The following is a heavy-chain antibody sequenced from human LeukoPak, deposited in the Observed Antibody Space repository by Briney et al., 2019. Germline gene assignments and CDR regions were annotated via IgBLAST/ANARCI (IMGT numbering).Heavy chain of an antibody. J-gene: IGHJ4*02. CDR2: ISVSGGSR. Sequence: GGSLRLSCAASGFTFNSYAMSWVRQAPGKGLEWVSGISVSGGSRDYADSVRGRFTITRDNSENTLYLEMNSLRPEDTAVYYCVPTRGEVFCDSSGYYQTIDYWGQGTLVTVSS. V-gene: IGHV3-23*01. D-gene: IGHD3-22*01. CDR1: GFTFNSYA. CDR3: VPTRGEVFCDSSGYYQTIDY.